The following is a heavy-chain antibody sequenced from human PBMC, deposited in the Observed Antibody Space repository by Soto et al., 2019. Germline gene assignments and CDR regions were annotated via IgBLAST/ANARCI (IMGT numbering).Heavy chain of an antibody. D-gene: IGHD1-7*01. CDR3: ARGITGTYGNYYYYYMDV. Sequence: VQLVESGGGVVRPGGSLRLSCAASGFTFDDYGMSWVRQAPGKGLEWVSGINWNGGSTGYADSVKGRFTISRDNAKNSLYLQMNSLRAEDTALYHCARGITGTYGNYYYYYMDVWGKGTTVTVSS. CDR2: INWNGGST. J-gene: IGHJ6*03. CDR1: GFTFDDYG. V-gene: IGHV3-20*01.